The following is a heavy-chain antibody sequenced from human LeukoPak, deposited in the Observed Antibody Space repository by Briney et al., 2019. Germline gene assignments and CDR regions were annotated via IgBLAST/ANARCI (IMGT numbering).Heavy chain of an antibody. CDR2: IYHSGST. D-gene: IGHD5-18*01. CDR1: GGSISSGGYY. V-gene: IGHV4-30-2*01. Sequence: SETLSLTCTVSGGSISSGGYYWSWIRQPPGKGLEWIGYIYHSGSTYYNPSLKSRVTISVDRSKNQFSLKLSSVTAADTAVYYCAREGDTAMVRGNYYYYYYMDVWGKGTTVTVSS. CDR3: AREGDTAMVRGNYYYYYYMDV. J-gene: IGHJ6*03.